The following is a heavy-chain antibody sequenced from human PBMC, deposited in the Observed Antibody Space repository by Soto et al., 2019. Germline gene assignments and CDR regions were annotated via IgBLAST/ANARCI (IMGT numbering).Heavy chain of an antibody. V-gene: IGHV1-2*02. CDR1: GYTFTGYY. D-gene: IGHD6-19*01. J-gene: IGHJ4*02. Sequence: ASVKISCKASGYTFTGYYMHWVREAPGQGLEWMGWSNPNSGGTNYAQKFQGRVTMTRDTSISTAYMELSRLRSDDTAVYYCATGYSSGSYYFEYWGEGTLVTVSS. CDR3: ATGYSSGSYYFEY. CDR2: SNPNSGGT.